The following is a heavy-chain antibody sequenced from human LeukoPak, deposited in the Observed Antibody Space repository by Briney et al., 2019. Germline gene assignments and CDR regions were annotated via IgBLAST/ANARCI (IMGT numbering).Heavy chain of an antibody. D-gene: IGHD6-13*01. J-gene: IGHJ4*02. Sequence: ASVKVSCKASGYTFTSYYMHWVRQAPGQGLEWMGIINPSGGSTSYAQKFQGRVTITADESTSTAYMELSSLRSEDTAVYYCARVREIAAAGEIWGQGTLVTVSS. V-gene: IGHV1-46*01. CDR3: ARVREIAAAGEI. CDR1: GYTFTSYY. CDR2: INPSGGST.